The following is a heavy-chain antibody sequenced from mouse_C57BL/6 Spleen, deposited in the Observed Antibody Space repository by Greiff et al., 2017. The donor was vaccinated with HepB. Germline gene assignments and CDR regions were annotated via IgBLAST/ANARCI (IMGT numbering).Heavy chain of an antibody. J-gene: IGHJ3*01. D-gene: IGHD2-4*01. Sequence: EVKVVESGEGLVKPGGSLKLSCAASGFTFSSYAMSWVRQTPEKRLEWVAYISSGGDYIYYADTVKGRFTISRDNARNTLYLQMSSLKSEDTAMYYCTRGSYDYDGAWFAYWGQGTLVTVSA. CDR2: ISSGGDYI. CDR1: GFTFSSYA. CDR3: TRGSYDYDGAWFAY. V-gene: IGHV5-9-1*02.